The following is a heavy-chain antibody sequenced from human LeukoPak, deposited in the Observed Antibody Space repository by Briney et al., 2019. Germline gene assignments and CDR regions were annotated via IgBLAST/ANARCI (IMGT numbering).Heavy chain of an antibody. J-gene: IGHJ4*02. D-gene: IGHD4-17*01. V-gene: IGHV4-30-2*05. CDR1: GGSISSGGYS. CDR2: IYHSGST. Sequence: SETLSLTCAVSGGSISSGGYSWSWIRQPPGKGLEWIGYIYHSGSTYYNPSLKSRVTISVDTSKNQFSLKLSSVTAADTAVYYCARDYAVTYFDYWGQGTLVTVSS. CDR3: ARDYAVTYFDY.